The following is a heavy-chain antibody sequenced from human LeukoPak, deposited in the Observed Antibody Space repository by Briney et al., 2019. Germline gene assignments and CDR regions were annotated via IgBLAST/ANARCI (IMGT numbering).Heavy chain of an antibody. Sequence: GGSLRLSCAASGFTFSSYAMSWVRQAPGKGLEWDSVISGSGVNTYYADSVKGRFTISRDNSKNTLYLQMNSLRAEDTAVYYCAMAGTMIVAGGYWGQGALVTVSS. D-gene: IGHD3-22*01. CDR2: ISGSGVNT. CDR3: AMAGTMIVAGGY. J-gene: IGHJ4*02. CDR1: GFTFSSYA. V-gene: IGHV3-23*01.